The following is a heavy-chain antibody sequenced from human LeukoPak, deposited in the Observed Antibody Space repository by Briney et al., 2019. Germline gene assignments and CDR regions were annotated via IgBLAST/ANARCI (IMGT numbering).Heavy chain of an antibody. CDR2: ISWNSGSI. CDR1: GFTFDDYA. Sequence: PGGSLRLSCAASGFTFDDYAMHWVRQAPGKGLEWVSGISWNSGSIGYADSVKGRFTISRDNAKNSLYLQMNSLRAEDTAVYYCARDRDHTPDFDYWGQGTLVTVSS. CDR3: ARDRDHTPDFDY. J-gene: IGHJ4*02. V-gene: IGHV3-9*01.